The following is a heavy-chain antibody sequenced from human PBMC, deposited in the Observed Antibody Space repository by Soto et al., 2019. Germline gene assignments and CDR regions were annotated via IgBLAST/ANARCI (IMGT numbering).Heavy chain of an antibody. Sequence: DVQMLESGGGLVQPGGSLRLSCAASGFTCSSYGMSWVRQAPGKGLEWVSTILVGGNTYYADSVKGRFTISRDNSKNTLYLQMNSLTAGDTAVYYCAKATATGGGAFDICGQGTMVTVSS. V-gene: IGHV3-23*01. D-gene: IGHD2-8*02. CDR3: AKATATGGGAFDI. CDR2: ILVGGNT. J-gene: IGHJ3*02. CDR1: GFTCSSYG.